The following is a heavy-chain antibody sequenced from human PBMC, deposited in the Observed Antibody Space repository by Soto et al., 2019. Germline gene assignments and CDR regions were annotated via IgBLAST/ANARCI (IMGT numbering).Heavy chain of an antibody. CDR2: INHSGST. CDR1: GGSFSGYY. V-gene: IGHV4-34*01. Sequence: PSETLSLTCAVYGGSFSGYYWSWIRQPPGKGLEWIGEINHSGSTNYNPSLKSRVTISVDTSKNQFSLKLSSVTAADTAVYYCARYRAYCSGGSCYSSYYYYYMDVWGKGTTVTVSS. CDR3: ARYRAYCSGGSCYSSYYYYYMDV. D-gene: IGHD2-15*01. J-gene: IGHJ6*03.